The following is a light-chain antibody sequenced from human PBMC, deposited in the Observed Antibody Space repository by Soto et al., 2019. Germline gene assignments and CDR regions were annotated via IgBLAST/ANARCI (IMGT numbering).Light chain of an antibody. Sequence: QSAVTQRASVSGSPGQSITISCTGTSSDVGGYNYVSWYQQHPDKAPKLLIFDVRSRPSGISNRFSGSKSGNTASLTISGLQAADGADYYCSSYTTSGALVFGGGTKLTVL. CDR3: SSYTTSGALV. CDR1: SSDVGGYNY. J-gene: IGLJ3*02. CDR2: DVR. V-gene: IGLV2-14*03.